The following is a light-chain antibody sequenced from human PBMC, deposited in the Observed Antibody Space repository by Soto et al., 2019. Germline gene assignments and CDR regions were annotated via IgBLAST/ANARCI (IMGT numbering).Light chain of an antibody. CDR2: LGS. CDR3: MQALQSRT. Sequence: VMTQYPLSLPVTPGEPASISCRSSQSLLHSNGHSYLDWYVHKRGHSPQVLIYLGSKRAAGLPDRFSGSGAGKDFTLKISRVEAEDVVVYYCMQALQSRTFGQGTRWIS. CDR1: QSLLHSNGHSY. V-gene: IGKV2-28*01. J-gene: IGKJ1*01.